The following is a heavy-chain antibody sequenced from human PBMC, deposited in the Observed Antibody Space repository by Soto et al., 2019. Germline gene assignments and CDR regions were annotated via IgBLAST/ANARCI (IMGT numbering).Heavy chain of an antibody. Sequence: EVQLVESGGGLVQPGGSLRLSCAASGFTFSSYSMNWVRQAPGKGLEWVSYISSSSSTIYYAHSVKGRFTISRDNAKNSLYLQMNSVREEYTAVYYCARDGGAEYGILTGGGYFDYWGQGTLVTVSS. D-gene: IGHD3-9*01. CDR2: ISSSSSTI. CDR3: ARDGGAEYGILTGGGYFDY. V-gene: IGHV3-48*02. J-gene: IGHJ4*02. CDR1: GFTFSSYS.